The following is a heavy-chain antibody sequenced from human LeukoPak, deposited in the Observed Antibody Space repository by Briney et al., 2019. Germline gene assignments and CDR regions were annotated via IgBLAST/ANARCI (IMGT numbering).Heavy chain of an antibody. Sequence: TLSLTCTVSGGSISSGGYYWSWIRQPPGKGLEWIGYIYHSGSTYYNPSLKSRVTISVDRSKNQFSLKLSSVTAADTAVYYCARDPYYDSSGVPFDYWGQGTLVTVSS. D-gene: IGHD3-22*01. J-gene: IGHJ4*02. CDR1: GGSISSGGYY. CDR2: IYHSGST. CDR3: ARDPYYDSSGVPFDY. V-gene: IGHV4-30-2*01.